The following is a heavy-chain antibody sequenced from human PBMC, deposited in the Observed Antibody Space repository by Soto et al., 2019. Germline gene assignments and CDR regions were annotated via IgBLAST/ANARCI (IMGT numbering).Heavy chain of an antibody. CDR1: GYTFTGYF. D-gene: IGHD2-2*01. Sequence: GASVKVSCKASGYTFTGYFIHWVRQAPGEGLEWVGYINPNSGVTKYAPRFLGRVTITRDTSIRTAYMDLNNLRSDDTAVYFCARGGGTILAPLPWGQGTLVTVSS. V-gene: IGHV1-2*02. CDR3: ARGGGTILAPLP. CDR2: INPNSGVT. J-gene: IGHJ5*02.